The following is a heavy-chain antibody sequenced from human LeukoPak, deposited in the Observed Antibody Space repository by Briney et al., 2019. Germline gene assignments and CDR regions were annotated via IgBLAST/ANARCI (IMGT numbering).Heavy chain of an antibody. CDR1: GYTFTGYY. J-gene: IGHJ6*02. CDR3: ARVDVAVVAASMDV. Sequence: ASVKVSCKASGYTFTGYYMHWVRQAPGQGLEWMGWINPNSGGTNYAQKFQGRVTMTRDTSISTAYMELSRLRSDDTAVYYCARVDVAVVAASMDVWGQGTTVTVSS. D-gene: IGHD2-15*01. CDR2: INPNSGGT. V-gene: IGHV1-2*02.